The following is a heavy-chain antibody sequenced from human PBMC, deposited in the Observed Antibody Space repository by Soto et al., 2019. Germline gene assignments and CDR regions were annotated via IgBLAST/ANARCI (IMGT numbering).Heavy chain of an antibody. V-gene: IGHV4-31*03. Sequence: SETLSLTCTVSGGSISSGGYYWSWIRQHPGKGLEWIGYIYYSGSTYYNPSLKSRVTISVDTSKNQFSLKLSSVTAADTAVYYCARTVVPAAMDSLNYSYTTYTDARGKETXLPISS. CDR2: IYYSGST. CDR1: GGSISSGGYY. D-gene: IGHD2-2*01. CDR3: ARTVVPAAMDSLNYSYTTYTDA. J-gene: IGHJ6*03.